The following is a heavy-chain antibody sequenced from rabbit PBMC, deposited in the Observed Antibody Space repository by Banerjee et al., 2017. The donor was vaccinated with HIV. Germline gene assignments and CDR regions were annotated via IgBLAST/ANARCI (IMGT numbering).Heavy chain of an antibody. J-gene: IGHJ4*01. CDR3: VRDTWHFKL. CDR1: GFDFSSGYD. Sequence: QQLVESGGGLVKPGASLTLTCKASGFDFSSGYDMCWVRQAPGKGLEWIACIFTGDGATYYASWAKGRFTISETSSTAVTLQMSSLTAADTATYFCVRDTWHFKLWGPGTLVTVS. V-gene: IGHV1S40*01. D-gene: IGHD3-1*01. CDR2: IFTGDGAT.